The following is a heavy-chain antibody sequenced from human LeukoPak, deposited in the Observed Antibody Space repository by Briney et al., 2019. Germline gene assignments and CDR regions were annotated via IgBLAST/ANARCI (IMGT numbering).Heavy chain of an antibody. V-gene: IGHV3-23*01. CDR3: AKDFRIGYSAHFDY. J-gene: IGHJ4*02. CDR2: LSGSGGST. Sequence: GGSLRLSCAASGFTFTSYAMTWVRQAPGKGLEWVSALSGSGGSTYYADSVKGRFTISRDNSKNTLYLQMNSLRADDTAVYYCAKDFRIGYSAHFDYWGQGALVTVSS. CDR1: GFTFTSYA. D-gene: IGHD2-21*01.